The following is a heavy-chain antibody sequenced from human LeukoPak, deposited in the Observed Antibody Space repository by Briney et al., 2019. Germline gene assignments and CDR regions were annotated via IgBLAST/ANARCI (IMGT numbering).Heavy chain of an antibody. V-gene: IGHV3-49*04. D-gene: IGHD7-27*01. CDR3: WGNYYYYMDV. Sequence: GGSLRLSCTASGFTFGDYAMSWVRQAPGKGLEWVGFIGSKAYGGTTEYAASVKGRFTISRDDSKSIAYLQMNSLKTEDTAVYYCWGNYYYYMDVWGKGTTVTVSS. CDR2: IGSKAYGGTT. J-gene: IGHJ6*03. CDR1: GFTFGDYA.